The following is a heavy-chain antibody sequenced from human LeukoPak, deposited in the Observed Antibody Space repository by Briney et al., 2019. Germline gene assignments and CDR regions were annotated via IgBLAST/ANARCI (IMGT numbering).Heavy chain of an antibody. CDR3: AKDSGYSSSPTGYMDV. CDR1: GFTFSSYG. J-gene: IGHJ6*03. D-gene: IGHD6-13*01. Sequence: GGSLRLSCAAPGFTFSSYGMHWVRQAPGKGLEWVAFIRYDGSNKYYADSVKGRFTISRDNSKNTLYLQMNSLRAEDTAVYYCAKDSGYSSSPTGYMDVWGKGTTVTVSS. CDR2: IRYDGSNK. V-gene: IGHV3-30*02.